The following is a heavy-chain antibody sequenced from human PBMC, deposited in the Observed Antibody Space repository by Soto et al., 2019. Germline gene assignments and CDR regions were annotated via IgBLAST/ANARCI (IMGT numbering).Heavy chain of an antibody. J-gene: IGHJ6*03. D-gene: IGHD4-4*01. Sequence: QVQLVESGGGLVKPGGSLRLSCAASGFTFSDYYMSWIRQAPGKRLEWVSYISSSGSTIYYADSVTGRCTISRDNAKNSLYLQMNSLRAEDTAVYYCARDRLQAPYYYYYYMEVWGKGTTVTVSS. CDR2: ISSSGSTI. V-gene: IGHV3-11*01. CDR1: GFTFSDYY. CDR3: ARDRLQAPYYYYYYMEV.